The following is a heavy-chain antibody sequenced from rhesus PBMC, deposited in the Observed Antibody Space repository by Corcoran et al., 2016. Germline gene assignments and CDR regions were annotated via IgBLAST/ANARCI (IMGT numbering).Heavy chain of an antibody. CDR1: GLTFGNDG. V-gene: IGHV3S5*01. CDR3: AKWASGTYVDY. CDR2: ISYTVDNT. Sequence: EVQLVETGGVSVQLGGYLRLRCLASGLTFGNDGMAWAGKGLECVSGISYTVDNTYYADSVEGRFTISRDNSKNTVSLQMNSLRTEDTAIYYCAKWASGTYVDYWGQGVLVAVSS. J-gene: IGHJ4*01.